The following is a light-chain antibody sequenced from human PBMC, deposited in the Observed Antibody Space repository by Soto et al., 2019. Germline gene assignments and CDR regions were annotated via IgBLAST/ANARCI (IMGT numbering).Light chain of an antibody. CDR3: QQYGSSPPYT. J-gene: IGKJ2*01. CDR2: GSS. Sequence: EVVLTQSPGTLSLSPGERATLSCRASQSVSNNYFAWYQQKPGLAPGLLIFGSSDRATGIPDRFSGSGSGTDFTLTISRLEPEDFAVYYCQQYGSSPPYTFGQGTKLEIK. V-gene: IGKV3-20*01. CDR1: QSVSNNY.